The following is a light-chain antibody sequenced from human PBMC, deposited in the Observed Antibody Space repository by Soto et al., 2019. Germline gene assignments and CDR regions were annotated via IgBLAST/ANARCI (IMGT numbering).Light chain of an antibody. CDR3: SSYTTTTRL. V-gene: IGLV2-14*01. CDR1: SSDIGSNNY. CDR2: EVS. J-gene: IGLJ3*02. Sequence: QSALTQPASVSGSPGQSITISCTGTSSDIGSNNYVSWFQQRPGKAPTLIIYEVSNRPSGVSTHFSGSKSGNTASLTISRLLTAAEAEYYCSSYTTTTRLFGGGTKLTVL.